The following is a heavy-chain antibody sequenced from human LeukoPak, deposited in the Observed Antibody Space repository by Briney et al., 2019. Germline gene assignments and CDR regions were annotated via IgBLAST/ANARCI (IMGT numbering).Heavy chain of an antibody. D-gene: IGHD6-19*01. CDR3: ARGPRDSSGWYARDWYFDL. CDR1: GGSISSYY. J-gene: IGHJ2*01. CDR2: IYYSGST. Sequence: SETLSLTCTVSGGSISSYYWSWIRQPPGKGLEWIGYIYYSGSTNYNPSLKSRVTISVDTSKNQFSLKLSSVTAADTAVYYCARGPRDSSGWYARDWYFDLWGRGTLVTVSS. V-gene: IGHV4-59*01.